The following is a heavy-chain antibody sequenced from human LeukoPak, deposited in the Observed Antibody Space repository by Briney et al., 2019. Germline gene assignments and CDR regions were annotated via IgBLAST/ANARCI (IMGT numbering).Heavy chain of an antibody. CDR1: GGSISSSIYY. Sequence: SSETLSLTCTVSGGSISSSIYYWGWIRQPPGKGLEWIGSIYYNADTYYNPSLKSRITISVDTSKNQFSLKLSSVTAADTAVYYCARCDTYCSTSSCYSPAYGLDVWGQGTTVTVSS. J-gene: IGHJ6*02. CDR3: ARCDTYCSTSSCYSPAYGLDV. V-gene: IGHV4-39*07. D-gene: IGHD2-2*01. CDR2: IYYNADT.